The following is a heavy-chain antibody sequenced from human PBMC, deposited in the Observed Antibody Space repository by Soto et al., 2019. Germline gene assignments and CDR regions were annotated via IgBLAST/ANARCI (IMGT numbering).Heavy chain of an antibody. CDR3: ARGPSVGFDP. CDR2: IYYTGST. Sequence: SETLSLTCSVSGGSISSHYWSWIRQPPGKGQEWIGYIYYTGSTNYNPSLKSRVTISVDTSKNQFSLKLSSVTAADTAVYYCARGPSVGFDPWGQGTLVTVSP. J-gene: IGHJ5*02. D-gene: IGHD3-3*01. V-gene: IGHV4-59*11. CDR1: GGSISSHY.